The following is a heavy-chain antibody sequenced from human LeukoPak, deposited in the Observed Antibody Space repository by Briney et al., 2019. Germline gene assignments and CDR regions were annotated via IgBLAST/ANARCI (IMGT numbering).Heavy chain of an antibody. J-gene: IGHJ2*01. CDR3: ARSQSAVDWYFDL. V-gene: IGHV1-69*05. CDR2: IIPMFGTT. CDR1: GYTFTSYG. Sequence: GASVKVSCKASGYTFTSYGISWVRQAPGQGLEWMGGIIPMFGTTKYAQKFQGRVTITTDESRSTGYMELSGLRSEDSAIFYCARSQSAVDWYFDLWGRGTLVTVSS.